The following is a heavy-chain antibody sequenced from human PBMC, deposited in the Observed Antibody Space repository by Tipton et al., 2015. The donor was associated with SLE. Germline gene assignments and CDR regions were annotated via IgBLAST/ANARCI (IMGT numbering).Heavy chain of an antibody. V-gene: IGHV4-30-2*01. CDR3: TRGGFREPDDFYYGMDV. D-gene: IGHD3-10*01. J-gene: IGHJ6*02. CDR2: IYYSGST. CDR1: GGSISSGFYF. Sequence: TLSLTCAVSGGSISSGFYFWSWVRQPPGKGLEWIGNIYYSGSTYYNPSLQSRVTISLDKSKYQFSLRLSSVTAADTAVYYCTRGGFREPDDFYYGMDVWGQGTPVTVSS.